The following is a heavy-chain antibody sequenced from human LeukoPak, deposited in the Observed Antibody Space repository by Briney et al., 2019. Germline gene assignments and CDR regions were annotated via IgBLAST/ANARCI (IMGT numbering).Heavy chain of an antibody. J-gene: IGHJ4*02. Sequence: GGSLRLSCAASGFTFSSYWMSWVRQAPGKGLEWVANIKQDGSKKNYVDSVRGRFTISRDNAKNSLYLQMNSLRAEDTAVYYCATPLDYYDSSGYHQGGDWGQGTLVTVSS. V-gene: IGHV3-7*03. CDR1: GFTFSSYW. CDR2: IKQDGSKK. CDR3: ATPLDYYDSSGYHQGGD. D-gene: IGHD3-22*01.